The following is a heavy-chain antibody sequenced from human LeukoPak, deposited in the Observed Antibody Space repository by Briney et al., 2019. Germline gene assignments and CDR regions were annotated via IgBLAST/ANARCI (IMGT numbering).Heavy chain of an antibody. V-gene: IGHV1-46*01. D-gene: IGHD3-22*01. J-gene: IGHJ4*02. CDR1: GYTFTSYY. CDR2: INPSGGST. Sequence: GASVKVSCKASGYTFTSYYMHWVRQAPGQGLEWMGVINPSGGSTSYAQKFQDRVTMTRDTSTSTVYMELSSLRSEDTAVYYCARVGPAETYSYDSSGYYLAYWGQGTLVTVSS. CDR3: ARVGPAETYSYDSSGYYLAY.